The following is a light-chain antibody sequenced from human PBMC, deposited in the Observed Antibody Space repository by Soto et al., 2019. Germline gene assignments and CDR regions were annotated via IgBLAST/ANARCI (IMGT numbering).Light chain of an antibody. CDR1: SSNIGRHT. Sequence: QSVLSQPPSASGTPGQTVSISCSGSSSNIGRHTVNWFQQLPGTAPKLMIYEVSKRPSGVPDRFSGSKSGNTASLTVSGLQAEDEADYYCSSYAGSKNLVFGGGTKVAVL. CDR2: EVS. CDR3: SSYAGSKNLV. V-gene: IGLV2-8*01. J-gene: IGLJ2*01.